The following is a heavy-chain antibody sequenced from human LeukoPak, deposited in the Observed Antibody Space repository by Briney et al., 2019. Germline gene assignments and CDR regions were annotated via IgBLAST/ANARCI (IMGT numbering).Heavy chain of an antibody. CDR2: VYYAGDT. D-gene: IGHD2-2*01. CDR1: GGPVSSSSYY. J-gene: IGHJ5*02. Sequence: NPSGTLSLTCTVSGGPVSSSSYYWGWVRQSPEKGLECIGTVYYAGDTYYNPSLESRLTISVDTSKNQFSLKLSSVTAADTAVYYCARQGKVPAAKNNWFDPWGQGTLVTVSS. V-gene: IGHV4-39*01. CDR3: ARQGKVPAAKNNWFDP.